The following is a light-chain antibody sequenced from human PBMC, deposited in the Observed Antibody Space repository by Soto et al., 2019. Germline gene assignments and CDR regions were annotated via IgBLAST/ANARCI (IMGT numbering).Light chain of an antibody. Sequence: QSALTQPASVSGSPGQSITISCTGSSSGVGSYRFVSWYQHHPGKVPKLIIYEGGKRPSGVSNRFSGSEPGNTASLTISGLQAEYEADYYCGSSAPSRTFVFGTGTKLTVL. CDR1: SSGVGSYRF. CDR3: GSSAPSRTFV. CDR2: EGG. V-gene: IGLV2-23*01. J-gene: IGLJ1*01.